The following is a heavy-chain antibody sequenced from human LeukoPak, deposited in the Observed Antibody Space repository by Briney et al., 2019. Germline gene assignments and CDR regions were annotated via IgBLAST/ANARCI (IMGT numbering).Heavy chain of an antibody. J-gene: IGHJ4*02. CDR2: ISSSSSYI. CDR3: VRDRGTYRPIDY. D-gene: IGHD1-26*01. Sequence: GGSLRLSCAASGFTFSSYSMNWVRQAPGKGLEWVSSISSSSSYIYYADSVKGRFTISRDNAKNSLYLQMNSLRAEDTAVYYCVRDRGTYRPIDYWGQGTLVTVSS. CDR1: GFTFSSYS. V-gene: IGHV3-21*01.